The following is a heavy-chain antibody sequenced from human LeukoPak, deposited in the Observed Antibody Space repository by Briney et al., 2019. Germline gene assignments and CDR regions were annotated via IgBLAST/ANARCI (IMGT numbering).Heavy chain of an antibody. D-gene: IGHD3-22*01. Sequence: ASVKVSCKASEYTFTGYYMHWVRQAPGQGLEWMGWINPNSGGTNYAQKFQGRVTMTRDTSISTAYMELSRLRSDDTAVYYCARRSGITMIVVLISDAFDIWGQGTMVTVSS. CDR1: EYTFTGYY. CDR3: ARRSGITMIVVLISDAFDI. V-gene: IGHV1-2*02. J-gene: IGHJ3*02. CDR2: INPNSGGT.